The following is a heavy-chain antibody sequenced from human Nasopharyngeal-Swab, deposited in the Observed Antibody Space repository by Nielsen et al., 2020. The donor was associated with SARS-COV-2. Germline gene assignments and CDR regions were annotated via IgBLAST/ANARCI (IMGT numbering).Heavy chain of an antibody. J-gene: IGHJ4*02. CDR3: ATVWRWGHIAIDY. CDR1: GYTLTELS. Sequence: ALVKVSCKVSGYTLTELSMHWVRQAPGKGLEWMGGFDPEDGETIYAQKFQGRVTMTEDTSTDTAYMELSSLRSEDTAVYYCATVWRWGHIAIDYWGQGTLVTVSS. D-gene: IGHD4-23*01. CDR2: FDPEDGET. V-gene: IGHV1-24*01.